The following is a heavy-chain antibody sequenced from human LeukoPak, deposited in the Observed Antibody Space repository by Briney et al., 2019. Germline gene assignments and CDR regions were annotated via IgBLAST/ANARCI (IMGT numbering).Heavy chain of an antibody. D-gene: IGHD3-10*01. J-gene: IGHJ5*02. CDR2: INPNSGGT. CDR3: ARDRGVTLVRVPMGWIDP. CDR1: GYTFTGYY. Sequence: ASVTVSCKTSGYTFTGYYIHWVRQAPGQGLEWMGWINPNSGGTNYAQRFQGRVTMTRDTSISTAYMELSRLLSDDTAVYYCARDRGVTLVRVPMGWIDPWGQGTLSPSPQ. V-gene: IGHV1-2*02.